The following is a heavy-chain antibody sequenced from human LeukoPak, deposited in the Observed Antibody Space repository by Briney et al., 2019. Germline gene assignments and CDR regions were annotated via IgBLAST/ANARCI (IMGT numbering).Heavy chain of an antibody. D-gene: IGHD6-19*01. Sequence: GGSLRLSCTASGFTLSSYNMTWVRQAPGKGLEWLSYITSDSTTKKYADSVKGRFTISRDNDKNSLYLQMNSLRDEDTAWYYCARDRGSSGWFLYFDPWGQGTQVTVSS. CDR1: GFTLSSYN. CDR3: ARDRGSSGWFLYFDP. CDR2: ITSDSTTK. J-gene: IGHJ4*02. V-gene: IGHV3-48*02.